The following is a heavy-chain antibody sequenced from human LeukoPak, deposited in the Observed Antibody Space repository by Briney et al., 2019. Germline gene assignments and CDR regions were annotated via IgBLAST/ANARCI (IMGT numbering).Heavy chain of an antibody. D-gene: IGHD2-2*01. CDR3: AKGLVSRGYFDS. CDR1: GITFSSSA. J-gene: IGHJ4*02. CDR2: MSGGGSTI. V-gene: IGHV3-23*01. Sequence: GGSLRLSCAVSGITFSSSAMSWVRQAPGKALEWVSAMSGGGSTIYYADSVKGRFTISRDKSKNTLYLHMNSRRAEDTAIYYCAKGLVSRGYFDSWGQGTLVTVSS.